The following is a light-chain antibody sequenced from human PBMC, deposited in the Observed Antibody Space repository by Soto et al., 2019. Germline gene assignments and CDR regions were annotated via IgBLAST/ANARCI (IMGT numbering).Light chain of an antibody. J-gene: IGKJ2*01. Sequence: ETVLTQSPATLSLSPGDRATLSCGASQSINDNYLAWYQQKPCLAPRLLIYDASTRATGIPDRFSGSGSGTDFTLTISRLEPEDFAMYYCQQYSNLPPNTFGQGTKVEIK. CDR2: DAS. CDR1: QSINDNY. V-gene: IGKV3D-20*01. CDR3: QQYSNLPPNT.